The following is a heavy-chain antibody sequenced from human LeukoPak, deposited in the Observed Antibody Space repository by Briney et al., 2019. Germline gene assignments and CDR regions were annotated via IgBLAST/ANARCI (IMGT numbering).Heavy chain of an antibody. V-gene: IGHV5-51*01. D-gene: IGHD3-22*01. Sequence: GESLKISCKGSGYSFTGYWIGWVRQMPGKGLEWMGIIYPGDSDTRYSPSFQGQVTISADKSISTAYLQWSSLKASDTAMYYCARHLGDSSGYYFNYFDYWGQGTLVTVSS. CDR1: GYSFTGYW. CDR3: ARHLGDSSGYYFNYFDY. J-gene: IGHJ4*02. CDR2: IYPGDSDT.